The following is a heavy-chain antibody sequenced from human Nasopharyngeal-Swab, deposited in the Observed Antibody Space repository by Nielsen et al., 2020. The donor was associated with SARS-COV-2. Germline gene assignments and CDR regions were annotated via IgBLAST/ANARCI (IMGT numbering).Heavy chain of an antibody. V-gene: IGHV1-2*06. CDR3: ARGAATGHFDY. Sequence: WVRQAPGQGLEWMGRINPNSGGTNYAQKFQGRVTMTRDTSISTAYMELSRLRSDDTAVYYCARGAATGHFDYWGQGTLVTVSS. CDR2: INPNSGGT. J-gene: IGHJ4*02. D-gene: IGHD1-14*01.